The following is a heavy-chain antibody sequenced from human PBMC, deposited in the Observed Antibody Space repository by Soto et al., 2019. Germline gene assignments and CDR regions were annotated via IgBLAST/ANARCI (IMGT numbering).Heavy chain of an antibody. D-gene: IGHD3-10*01. CDR3: ASAPTPIEAASVIFDP. Sequence: QLQLQESGSGLVKPSQTLSLTCAVSGGALSRGGYSWSWIRQPPGKGREWIGYIYHSGRTYYNPSLQSRVTISVDRSKNQFSLKLSSVTAADTAVDYCASAPTPIEAASVIFDPWGQGTLVTVSS. CDR1: GGALSRGGYS. CDR2: IYHSGRT. J-gene: IGHJ5*02. V-gene: IGHV4-30-2*01.